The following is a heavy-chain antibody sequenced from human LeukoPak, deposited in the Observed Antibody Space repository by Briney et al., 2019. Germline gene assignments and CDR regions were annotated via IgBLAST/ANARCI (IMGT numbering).Heavy chain of an antibody. CDR2: IYHSGST. V-gene: IGHV4-38-2*02. CDR3: ARVMGYRVLFDY. CDR1: GYSISSGYY. D-gene: IGHD2-2*02. J-gene: IGHJ4*02. Sequence: SETLSLTCTVSGYSISSGYYWGWIRQPPGKGLEWIGSIYHSGSTYYNPSLKSRVTISVDTSKNQFSLKLSSVTAADTAVYYCARVMGYRVLFDYWGQGTLVTVSS.